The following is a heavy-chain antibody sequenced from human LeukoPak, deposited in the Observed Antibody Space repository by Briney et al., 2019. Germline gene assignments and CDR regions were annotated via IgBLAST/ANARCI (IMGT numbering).Heavy chain of an antibody. J-gene: IGHJ4*02. CDR2: ISACNGNT. V-gene: IGHV1-18*01. CDR1: GYTFTSYG. CDR3: ARVGRREMYYDFWSGYYWDY. D-gene: IGHD3-3*01. Sequence: ASVKVSCKASGYTFTSYGISWVRQAPGQGLEWMGWISACNGNTNYAQKLQGRVTMTTDASTSTAYMELRSLRSDDTAVYYCARVGRREMYYDFWSGYYWDYWGQGTLVTVSS.